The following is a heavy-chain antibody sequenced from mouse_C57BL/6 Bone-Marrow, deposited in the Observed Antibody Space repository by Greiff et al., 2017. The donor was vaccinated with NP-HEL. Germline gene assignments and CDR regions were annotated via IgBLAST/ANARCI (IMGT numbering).Heavy chain of an antibody. V-gene: IGHV1-81*01. CDR2: IYPRSGNT. CDR3: ARRTPDPGDYFDY. J-gene: IGHJ2*01. CDR1: GYTFTSYG. Sequence: VQRVESGAELARPGASVKLSCKASGYTFTSYGISWVKQRTGQGLEWIGEIYPRSGNTYYNEKFKGKATLTADKSSSTAYMELRSLTSEDSAVYFCARRTPDPGDYFDYWGQGTTLTVSS.